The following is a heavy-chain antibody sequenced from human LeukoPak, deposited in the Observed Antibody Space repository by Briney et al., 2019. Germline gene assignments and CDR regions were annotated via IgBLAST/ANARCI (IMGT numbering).Heavy chain of an antibody. J-gene: IGHJ4*02. CDR2: IYAGGST. D-gene: IGHD1-26*01. CDR3: ASAGEVGAPFDY. Sequence: GGSLRLSCAASGFSVSSNYMSWVRQAPGKGLEWVSVIYAGGSTYYAGSLKGRFTISRENSKNTAYLQMNSLRADDTAVYYCASAGEVGAPFDYWGQGTLVTVSS. V-gene: IGHV3-53*01. CDR1: GFSVSSNY.